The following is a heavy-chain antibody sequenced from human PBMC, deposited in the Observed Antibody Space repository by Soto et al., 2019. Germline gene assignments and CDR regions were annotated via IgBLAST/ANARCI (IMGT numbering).Heavy chain of an antibody. J-gene: IGHJ4*02. CDR2: IDPSGGST. V-gene: IGHV1-46*01. D-gene: IGHD3-10*01. CDR3: ARGIRGVIITYFDY. CDR1: GYTFSSSY. Sequence: SVKVSCKASGYTFSSSYIHWVRQAPVQGLEWMGIIDPSGGSTSYAQKFQGRVTMTRDTSTSTVYMELSSLRSDDTAVFYCARGIRGVIITYFDYWGQGSVVTVSS.